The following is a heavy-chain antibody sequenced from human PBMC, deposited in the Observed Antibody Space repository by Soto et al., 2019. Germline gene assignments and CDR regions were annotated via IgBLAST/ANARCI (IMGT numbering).Heavy chain of an antibody. CDR3: ARPRSVTTDIVLYFQH. Sequence: EVQLVESGGGLVQPGGSLRLSCAASGFTFSSYSMNWVRQAPGKALEWVSYISSSSSTIYYADSVTGRFTISRDNAKNSLYLQMNSLRAEDTAVYACARPRSVTTDIVLYFQHCDQGTLVTVSS. D-gene: IGHD4-17*01. J-gene: IGHJ1*01. CDR2: ISSSSSTI. CDR1: GFTFSSYS. V-gene: IGHV3-48*01.